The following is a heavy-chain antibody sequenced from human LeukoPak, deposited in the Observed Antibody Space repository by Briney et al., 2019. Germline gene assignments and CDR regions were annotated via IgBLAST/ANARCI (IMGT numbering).Heavy chain of an antibody. J-gene: IGHJ5*02. Sequence: GGSLRLSCAASGFTFSSYAMHWVRQAPGKGLEWVAVISYDGSNKYYADSMKGRFTISRDNAKNPLYLQMNSLRAEDTAVYYCARDHFWSGYYTPWFDPWGQGTLVTVSS. CDR3: ARDHFWSGYYTPWFDP. V-gene: IGHV3-30-3*01. D-gene: IGHD3-3*02. CDR2: ISYDGSNK. CDR1: GFTFSSYA.